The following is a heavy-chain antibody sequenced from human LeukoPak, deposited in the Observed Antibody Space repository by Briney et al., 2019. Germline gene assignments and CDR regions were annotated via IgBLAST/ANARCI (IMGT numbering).Heavy chain of an antibody. V-gene: IGHV4-61*02. CDR2: IYTSGST. CDR3: AREDYDSRTPRGY. D-gene: IGHD3-22*01. Sequence: SETLSLTCTVSGGSISSGSYYWSWIRQPAGKGLEWIGRIYTSGSTNYNPSLKSRVTISVDTSKNQFPLKLSSVTAADTAVYYCAREDYDSRTPRGYWGQGTLVTVSS. CDR1: GGSISSGSYY. J-gene: IGHJ4*02.